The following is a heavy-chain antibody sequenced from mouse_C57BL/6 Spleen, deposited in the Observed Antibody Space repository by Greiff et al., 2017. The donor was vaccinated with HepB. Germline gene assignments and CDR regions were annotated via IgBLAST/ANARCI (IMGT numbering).Heavy chain of an antibody. Sequence: EVKLMESGPELVKPGASVKIPCKASGYTFTDYNMDWVKQSHGKSLEWIGDINPNNGGTIYNQKFKGKATLTVDKSSSTAYMELRSLTSEDTAVYYCARFGYEFAYWGQGTLVTVSA. J-gene: IGHJ3*01. D-gene: IGHD2-2*01. CDR3: ARFGYEFAY. CDR1: GYTFTDYN. CDR2: INPNNGGT. V-gene: IGHV1-18*01.